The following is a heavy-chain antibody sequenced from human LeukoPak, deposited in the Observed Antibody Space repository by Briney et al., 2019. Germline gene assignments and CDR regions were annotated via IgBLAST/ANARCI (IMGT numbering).Heavy chain of an antibody. V-gene: IGHV4-39*07. J-gene: IGHJ5*02. Sequence: SETLSLTCTVSGGSISSSSYYWGCILQPPGKGLECIGSIDYSGSTYSNPSLKSRVTISVDTSKHQFSLKLSSVTAADTAVYYCARGNSSSWYWEHDNWFDPWGQGTLVTVSS. D-gene: IGHD6-13*01. CDR3: ARGNSSSWYWEHDNWFDP. CDR2: IDYSGST. CDR1: GGSISSSSYY.